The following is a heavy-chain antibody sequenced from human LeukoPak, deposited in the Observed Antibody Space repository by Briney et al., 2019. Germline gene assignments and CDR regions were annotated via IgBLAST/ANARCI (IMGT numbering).Heavy chain of an antibody. V-gene: IGHV3-11*01. CDR1: GFTFSDYY. CDR3: ARDRVRGSGSYPHYYYYYGMDV. D-gene: IGHD3-10*01. J-gene: IGHJ6*02. Sequence: PGGSLRLSCAASGFTFSDYYMSWIRQAPGKGLEWVSYISSSGSTIYYADSVKGRFTISRDNAKNSLYLQMNSLRAEDTAVYYCARDRVRGSGSYPHYYYYYGMDVWGQGTTVTVFS. CDR2: ISSSGSTI.